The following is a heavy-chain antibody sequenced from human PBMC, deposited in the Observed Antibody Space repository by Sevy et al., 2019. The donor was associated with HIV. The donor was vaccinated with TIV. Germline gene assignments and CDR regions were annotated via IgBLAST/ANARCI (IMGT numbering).Heavy chain of an antibody. D-gene: IGHD3-22*01. V-gene: IGHV4-39*01. CDR1: DGSIGSNSFY. J-gene: IGHJ4*02. CDR2: VSYGGST. Sequence: SETLSLTCTVSDGSIGSNSFYWGWIRQPPGKELEWIGTVSYGGSTYYNPSLRSRVTISVDASKKQFSLKLSSVTAADTAVYYCARQKVRSAYYYDTSGRQGKADFDSWGQGTLVTVSS. CDR3: ARQKVRSAYYYDTSGRQGKADFDS.